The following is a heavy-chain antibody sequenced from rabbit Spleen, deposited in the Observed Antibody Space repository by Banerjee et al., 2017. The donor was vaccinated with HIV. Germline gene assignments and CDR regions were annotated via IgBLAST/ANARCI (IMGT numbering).Heavy chain of an antibody. CDR2: ITITNGNT. CDR1: GFSFSNKAV. CDR3: ARGAGASGWGYDL. Sequence: QEQLVESGGGLVKPEGSLKLSCTASGFSFSNKAVMCWVRQAPGKGLEVIACITITNGNTYYANWAKGRFTGSKTSSTTVTLQMTSLTAADTATYFCARGAGASGWGYDLWGPGTLVTVS. V-gene: IGHV1S45*01. D-gene: IGHD4-1*01. J-gene: IGHJ4*01.